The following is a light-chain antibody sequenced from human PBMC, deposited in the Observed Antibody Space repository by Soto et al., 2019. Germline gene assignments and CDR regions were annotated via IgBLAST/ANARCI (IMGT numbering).Light chain of an antibody. CDR3: QQYNNWPSMYT. J-gene: IGKJ2*01. CDR1: QSVSSN. V-gene: IGKV3-15*01. CDR2: GAS. Sequence: EIVMTQSPATLSVSPGERATLSCRASQSVSSNLAWYQQKPGQAPRLLIYGASTRATDIPARFSGSGSGTEFTLTISSLQSEDFAVDYCQQYNNWPSMYTFGQGTKLQIK.